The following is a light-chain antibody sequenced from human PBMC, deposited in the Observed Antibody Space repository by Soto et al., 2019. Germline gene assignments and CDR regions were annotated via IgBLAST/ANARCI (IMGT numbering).Light chain of an antibody. V-gene: IGKV4-1*01. J-gene: IGKJ4*01. CDR1: QSVLYSSNNKNY. Sequence: DIVMTQSPDSLAVSLGEWATINCKSSQSVLYSSNNKNYLAWYQQKPGQPPKLLIYWASTRESGVPDRFSGSGSGTDFTLTTSSLQAEDVAVYYCQQYYSAPLTFGGGTKVEIK. CDR3: QQYYSAPLT. CDR2: WAS.